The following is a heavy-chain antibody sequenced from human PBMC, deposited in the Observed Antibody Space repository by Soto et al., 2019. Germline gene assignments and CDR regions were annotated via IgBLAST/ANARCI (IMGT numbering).Heavy chain of an antibody. CDR2: INPYNGNT. D-gene: IGHD4-17*01. J-gene: IGHJ4*02. V-gene: IGHV1-18*01. CDR1: GYTFNTYG. Sequence: SVKVSCKASGYTFNTYGITLVRQAPGQGLEWMGWINPYNGNTKFAQKLQDRVTMTTATSTSTAYMELASLRSDDTAVYYCARGCIAVTTHLCYWGQGTLVTVSS. CDR3: ARGCIAVTTHLCY.